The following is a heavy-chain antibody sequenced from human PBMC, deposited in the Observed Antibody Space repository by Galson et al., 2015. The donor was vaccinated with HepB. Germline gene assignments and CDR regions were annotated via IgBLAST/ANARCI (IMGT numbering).Heavy chain of an antibody. V-gene: IGHV3-7*01. J-gene: IGHJ4*02. Sequence: SLRLSCAASGFTFSSYWMSWVRQAPGKGLEWVANIKQDGSEKYYVDSVKGRFTISRDNAKNSLYLQMNSLRAEDMAVYYCTREILYCSGGSCYEDNWGQGTLVTVSS. CDR2: IKQDGSEK. CDR1: GFTFSSYW. D-gene: IGHD2-15*01. CDR3: TREILYCSGGSCYEDN.